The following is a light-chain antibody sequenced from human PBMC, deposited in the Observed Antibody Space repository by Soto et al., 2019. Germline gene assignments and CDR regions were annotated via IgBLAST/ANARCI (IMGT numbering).Light chain of an antibody. CDR2: GAS. V-gene: IGKV3-20*01. CDR1: QSLSSNY. CDR3: QQYGSSSYT. J-gene: IGKJ2*01. Sequence: EIVLTQSPGTLSLSPGERATLSCRVSQSLSSNYLAWYQQKPGQAPRLLIYGASSRATGIPDRFSGSGSGTDFTLTISRLEPEDFAVYYCQQYGSSSYTFGQGTKLEIK.